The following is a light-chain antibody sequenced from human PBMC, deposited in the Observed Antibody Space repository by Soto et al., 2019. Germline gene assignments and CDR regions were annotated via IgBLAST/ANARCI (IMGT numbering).Light chain of an antibody. Sequence: EIVMTQSPATLSVSPGERATLSCRASQSVSSNLAWYQQKPGQAPRLLIYGASTRATGIPARFSGSGSGKEFTLTISSLQSEDFAVYYCQQYNNWPPRAWTFGQGTKLAIK. CDR2: GAS. CDR1: QSVSSN. V-gene: IGKV3-15*01. CDR3: QQYNNWPPRAWT. J-gene: IGKJ1*01.